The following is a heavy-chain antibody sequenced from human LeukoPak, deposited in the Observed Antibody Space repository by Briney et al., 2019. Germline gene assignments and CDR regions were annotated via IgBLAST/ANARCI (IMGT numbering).Heavy chain of an antibody. V-gene: IGHV3-64*01. J-gene: IGHJ4*02. CDR3: ARGPYSYGSGNDY. CDR1: GFIFSSYA. CDR2: ISANGDST. D-gene: IGHD5-18*01. Sequence: PGGSLRLSCAASGFIFSSYAMHWVRQAPGKGLEYVSAISANGDSTHHANSVKGRFTISRDNSKNTLYLQMGSLRPEDMAVYYCARGPYSYGSGNDYWGQGTLVTVSS.